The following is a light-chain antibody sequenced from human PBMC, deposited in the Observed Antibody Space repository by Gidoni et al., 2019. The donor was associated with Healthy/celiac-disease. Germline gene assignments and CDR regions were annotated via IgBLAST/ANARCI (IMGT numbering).Light chain of an antibody. CDR3: QQYGSSPGFT. CDR2: GAS. V-gene: IGKV3-20*01. J-gene: IGKJ3*01. CDR1: QSVSSSY. Sequence: ETVFTHSPRTLSLSPGERATLSCRASQSVSSSYLAWYQQKPGQAPRLLIYGASSRATGIPDRFSGSGSGTDFTLTISRLEPEDFAVYYCQQYGSSPGFTFGPGTKVEIK.